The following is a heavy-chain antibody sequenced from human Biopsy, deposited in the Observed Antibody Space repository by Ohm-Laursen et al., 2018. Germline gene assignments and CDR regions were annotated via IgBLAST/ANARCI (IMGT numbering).Heavy chain of an antibody. D-gene: IGHD3-3*01. Sequence: SLRLSCAAPGFTFSSYGMSWVRQAPGKGLEWVSAITDSGGSTFYADSVKGRLTISRDNSKNTLYLQMSSLRAEDTAVYYCTKADDFWSPEGYYYYFSGMDVWGQGTTVTVSS. CDR1: GFTFSSYG. CDR2: ITDSGGST. CDR3: TKADDFWSPEGYYYYFSGMDV. J-gene: IGHJ6*02. V-gene: IGHV3-23*01.